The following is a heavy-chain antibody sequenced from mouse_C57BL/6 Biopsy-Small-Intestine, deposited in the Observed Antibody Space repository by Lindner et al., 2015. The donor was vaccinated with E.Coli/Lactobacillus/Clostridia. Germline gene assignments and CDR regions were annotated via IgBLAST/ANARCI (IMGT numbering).Heavy chain of an antibody. CDR3: ALTGTGYFDV. V-gene: IGHV5-17*01. Sequence: VQLQESGGGLVKPGGSLRLSCAASGFSLSDYGMHWIRQAPEKGLEWVAYISSDNSTVFYVDIVKGRLTISRDSAKNTLFLQMTSLRSEDTAMYFCALTGTGYFDVWGTGTSVTVSS. CDR1: GFSLSDYG. D-gene: IGHD4-1*01. CDR2: ISSDNSTV. J-gene: IGHJ1*03.